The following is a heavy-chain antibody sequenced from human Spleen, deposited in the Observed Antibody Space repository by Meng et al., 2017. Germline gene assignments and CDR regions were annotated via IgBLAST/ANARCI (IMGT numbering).Heavy chain of an antibody. V-gene: IGHV4-34*01. CDR2: INHSGST. Sequence: QVQLQQWGAGLSKPSEPLSLTCVVSGGSFSDYYWSWIRQPPGKGLEWIGEINHSGSTNYNPSLESRATISVDTSQNNLSLKLSSVTAADSAVYYCARGPTTMAHDFDYWGQGTLVTVSS. J-gene: IGHJ4*02. D-gene: IGHD4-11*01. CDR1: GGSFSDYY. CDR3: ARGPTTMAHDFDY.